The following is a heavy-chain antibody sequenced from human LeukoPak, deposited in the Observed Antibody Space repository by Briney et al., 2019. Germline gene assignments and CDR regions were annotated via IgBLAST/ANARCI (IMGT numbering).Heavy chain of an antibody. CDR1: GYTFTSEG. J-gene: IGHJ4*02. Sequence: ASVKVSCKASGYTFTSEGISWVRQAPGQGLEWMGWISAYNGNTNYAQKLQGRVTMTTDTSTSTAYMELRSLRSDDTAVYYCARDGYDSWSGGGGYWGQGTLVTVSS. V-gene: IGHV1-18*01. CDR2: ISAYNGNT. CDR3: ARDGYDSWSGGGGY. D-gene: IGHD3-3*01.